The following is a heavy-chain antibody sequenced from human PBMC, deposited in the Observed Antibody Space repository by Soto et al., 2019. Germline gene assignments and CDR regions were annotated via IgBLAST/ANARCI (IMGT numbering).Heavy chain of an antibody. D-gene: IGHD6-6*01. Sequence: SGPTLVNPTQTLTLTCTFSGFSLSTSGVGVGWIRQPPGKALEWLALIYWDDGKRYSPSLKSRLTITKDTSKKQAVLTMTNMDPVYTAKYYGARGFTRPFDFWGQGTMVTVSS. CDR1: GFSLSTSGVG. CDR3: ARGFTRPFDF. V-gene: IGHV2-5*02. J-gene: IGHJ3*01. CDR2: IYWDDGK.